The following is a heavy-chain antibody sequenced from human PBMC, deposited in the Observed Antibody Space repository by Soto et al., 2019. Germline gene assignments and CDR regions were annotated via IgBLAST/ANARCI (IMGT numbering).Heavy chain of an antibody. J-gene: IGHJ6*03. CDR2: ISAYNGNT. CDR1: GYTFTSCG. Sequence: GASVKVSCKASGYTFTSCGISWVRQAPGQGLEWMGWISAYNGNTNYAQKLQGRVTMTTDTSTSTAYMELRSLRSDDTAVYYCARGVVPDRYYYYYMDVWGKGTTVTVSS. V-gene: IGHV1-18*01. CDR3: ARGVVPDRYYYYYMDV. D-gene: IGHD2-2*01.